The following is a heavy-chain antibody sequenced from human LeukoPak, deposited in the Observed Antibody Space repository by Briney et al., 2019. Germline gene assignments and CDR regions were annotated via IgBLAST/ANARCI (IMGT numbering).Heavy chain of an antibody. V-gene: IGHV3-23*01. CDR2: ISVSDIYT. CDR3: AARSGSGSYY. CDR1: GFTFASSA. Sequence: PGGSLRLSCAASGFTFASSAMSWVRQPPGKGLEWVSAISVSDIYTSYADSVKGRFTISRDYSKNTLYLQMNSLRAEDTAEYYCAARSGSGSYYWGQGTLVTVSS. J-gene: IGHJ4*02. D-gene: IGHD3-10*01.